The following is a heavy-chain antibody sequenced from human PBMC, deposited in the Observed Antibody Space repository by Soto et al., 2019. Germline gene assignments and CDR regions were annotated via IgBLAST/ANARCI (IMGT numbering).Heavy chain of an antibody. V-gene: IGHV3-33*01. Sequence: QVQLVESGGGVVQPGRSLRLSCAASGFTFSSYGMHWVRQAPGKGLEWVAVIWYDGSNKYYADSVKGRFTISRHNSKNTLYLQMNSLRAEATAVYYCARVKIAAAGTLDSWGQGTLVTVSS. CDR1: GFTFSSYG. CDR3: ARVKIAAAGTLDS. J-gene: IGHJ4*02. CDR2: IWYDGSNK. D-gene: IGHD6-13*01.